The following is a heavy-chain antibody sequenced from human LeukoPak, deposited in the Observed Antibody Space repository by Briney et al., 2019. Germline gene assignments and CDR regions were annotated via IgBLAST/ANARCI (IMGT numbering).Heavy chain of an antibody. CDR3: ARGRTYYYDSSGYYWEYFQH. Sequence: SVKVFCKASGGTFSSYAISWVRQAPGQGLEWMGGIIPIFGTANYAQKFQGRVTITTGESTSTAYMELSSLRSEDTAVYYCARGRTYYYDSSGYYWEYFQHWGQGTLVTVSS. CDR1: GGTFSSYA. D-gene: IGHD3-22*01. CDR2: IIPIFGTA. V-gene: IGHV1-69*05. J-gene: IGHJ1*01.